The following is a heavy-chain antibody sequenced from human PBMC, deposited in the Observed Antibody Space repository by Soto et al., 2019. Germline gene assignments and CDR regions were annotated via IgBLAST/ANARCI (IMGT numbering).Heavy chain of an antibody. CDR3: VKEGAGAFRTTFDI. CDR1: GFSFSNYW. V-gene: IGHV3-7*05. D-gene: IGHD4-17*01. CDR2: IKEDGGEA. J-gene: IGHJ3*02. Sequence: EVQLVESGGGLVQPGGSLRLSCVASGFSFSNYWMSWVRQAPGIGLQWVAHIKEDGGEAYYVDSVKGRFTVSRDNAKNSMYLQMNSLRPEDSAMYYCVKEGAGAFRTTFDICGQGTKVTVSS.